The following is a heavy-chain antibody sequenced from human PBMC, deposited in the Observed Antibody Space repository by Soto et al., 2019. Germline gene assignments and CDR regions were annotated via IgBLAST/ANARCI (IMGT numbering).Heavy chain of an antibody. Sequence: PGGSLRLSCAASGFTVSSNYMSWVRQAPGKGLEWVSVIYSGGSTYYADSVKGRFTISRDNSKNTLYLQMNSLRAEDTAVYYCACSNYYDSSGYSESWGQGTLVTVSS. CDR3: ACSNYYDSSGYSES. V-gene: IGHV3-53*01. J-gene: IGHJ4*02. D-gene: IGHD3-22*01. CDR1: GFTVSSNY. CDR2: IYSGGST.